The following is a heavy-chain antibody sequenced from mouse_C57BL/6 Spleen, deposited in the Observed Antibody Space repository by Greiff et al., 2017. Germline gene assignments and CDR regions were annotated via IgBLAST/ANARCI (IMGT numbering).Heavy chain of an antibody. CDR2: ISSGSSTI. D-gene: IGHD4-1*01. Sequence: EVQLVESGGGLVKPRGSLKLSCAASGFTFSDYGMHWVRQAPEKGLEWVAYISSGSSTIYYADTVKGRFTISRDNAKNTLFLQMTSLRSEDTAMYYCAQLTGKAYWGQGTTLRVSS. J-gene: IGHJ2*01. V-gene: IGHV5-17*01. CDR3: AQLTGKAY. CDR1: GFTFSDYG.